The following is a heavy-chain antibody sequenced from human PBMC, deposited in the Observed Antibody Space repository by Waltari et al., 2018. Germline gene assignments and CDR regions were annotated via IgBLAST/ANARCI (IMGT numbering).Heavy chain of an antibody. D-gene: IGHD6-13*01. V-gene: IGHV3-23*01. CDR2: ISGSGGST. CDR1: GFTFSSYA. J-gene: IGHJ3*02. CDR3: AKFLYRAAAGNPPDAFDI. Sequence: EVQLLESGGGLVQPGGSLRLSCAASGFTFSSYAMSWVRQAPGKGLEWVSAISGSGGSTYYADSVKGRFTIARDNSKNTLYLQMNSLRAEDTAVYYCAKFLYRAAAGNPPDAFDIWGQGTMVTVSS.